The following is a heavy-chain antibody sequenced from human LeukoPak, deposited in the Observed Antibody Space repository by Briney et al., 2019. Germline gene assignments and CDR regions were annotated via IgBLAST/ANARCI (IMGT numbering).Heavy chain of an antibody. Sequence: PSETLSLTCTVSGGSISSYYWSWIRRPAGKGLEWIGRIYTSGSTNYNPSLKSRVTMSVDTSKNQFSLKLNSVTAADTAVYYCARLITENYYDSSGQEDAFDIWGQGTMVTVSS. D-gene: IGHD3-22*01. J-gene: IGHJ3*02. V-gene: IGHV4-4*07. CDR3: ARLITENYYDSSGQEDAFDI. CDR1: GGSISSYY. CDR2: IYTSGST.